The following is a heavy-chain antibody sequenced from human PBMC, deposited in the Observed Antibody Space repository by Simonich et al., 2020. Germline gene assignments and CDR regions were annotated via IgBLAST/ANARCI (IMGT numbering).Heavy chain of an antibody. V-gene: IGHV5-51*01. Sequence: EVQLVQSGAEVKKTGESLKISCKGSGYSFTSYWIGWVRQMPGKGLEWSRFYYPVASDTRYSPSFQGQVTISADKSISTAYLQWSSLKASDTAMYYCARQLNDFDIWGQGTMVTVSS. CDR3: ARQLNDFDI. J-gene: IGHJ3*02. D-gene: IGHD1-1*01. CDR1: GYSFTSYW. CDR2: YYPVASDT.